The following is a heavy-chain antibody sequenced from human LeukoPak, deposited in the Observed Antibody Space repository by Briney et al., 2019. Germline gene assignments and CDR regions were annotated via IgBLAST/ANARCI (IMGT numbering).Heavy chain of an antibody. CDR2: IRYDGSNK. CDR3: ARGYSLDYGDYFDY. J-gene: IGHJ4*02. Sequence: GGSLRLSCAASGFTFSSYGMHWVRQAPGKGLEWVAFIRYDGSNKYYADSVKGRFTISRDNSKNTLYLQMNSLRAEDTAVYYCARGYSLDYGDYFDYWGQGTLVTVSS. CDR1: GFTFSSYG. D-gene: IGHD4-17*01. V-gene: IGHV3-30*02.